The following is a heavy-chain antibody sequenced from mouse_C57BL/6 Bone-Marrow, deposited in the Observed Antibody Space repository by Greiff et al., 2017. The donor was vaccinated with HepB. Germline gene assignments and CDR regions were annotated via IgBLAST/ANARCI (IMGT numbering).Heavy chain of an antibody. Sequence: EVKLVESGAELVRPGSSVKMSCKTSGYTFTSYGINWVKQRPGQGLEWIGYIYIGNGYTEYNEKFKGKATLTSDTSSSTAYMQLSSLTSEDSAIYFCASRPPYYGSSPFDYWGQGTTLTVSS. J-gene: IGHJ2*01. D-gene: IGHD1-1*01. CDR2: IYIGNGYT. CDR3: ASRPPYYGSSPFDY. V-gene: IGHV1-58*01. CDR1: GYTFTSYG.